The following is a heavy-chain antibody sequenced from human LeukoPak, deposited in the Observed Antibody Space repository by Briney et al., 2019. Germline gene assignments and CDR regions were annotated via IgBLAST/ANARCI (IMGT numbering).Heavy chain of an antibody. J-gene: IGHJ4*02. Sequence: SETLSLTCAVYGGSFSGYYWSWIRQPPGKGLEWIGEINHSGSTNYNPSLKSRVTISVDTSKNQFSLKLSSVTAADTAVYYCARGLMWAAAGFDYWGQGILITVSS. CDR3: ARGLMWAAAGFDY. CDR1: GGSFSGYY. V-gene: IGHV4-34*01. D-gene: IGHD6-13*01. CDR2: INHSGST.